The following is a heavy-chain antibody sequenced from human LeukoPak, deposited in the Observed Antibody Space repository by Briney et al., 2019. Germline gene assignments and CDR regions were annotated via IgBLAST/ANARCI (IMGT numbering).Heavy chain of an antibody. V-gene: IGHV4-4*07. CDR1: GGSISSYY. D-gene: IGHD3-10*01. J-gene: IGHJ6*03. CDR2: IYTSGST. Sequence: SETLSLTCTVSGGSISSYYRSWIRQPAGKGLEWIGRIYTSGSTNFNPSLKSRVTISVDTSKYQFSLKLSYVTAAYTAVYYCARDSMVRANYYYYMDVWGKGTTVTISS. CDR3: ARDSMVRANYYYYMDV.